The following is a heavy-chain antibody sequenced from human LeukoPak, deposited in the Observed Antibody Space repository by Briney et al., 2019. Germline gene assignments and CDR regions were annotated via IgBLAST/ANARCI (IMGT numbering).Heavy chain of an antibody. CDR1: GGTFSGYA. CDR2: IIPIFGTA. D-gene: IGHD2-15*01. Sequence: VKVSCKASGGTFSGYAISWVRQAPGQGLEWMGGIIPIFGTANYAQKFQGRVTITADESTSTAYMELSSLRSEDTAVYYCASPREEGYCSGGSCYSFDYWGQGTLVTVSS. V-gene: IGHV1-69*13. J-gene: IGHJ4*02. CDR3: ASPREEGYCSGGSCYSFDY.